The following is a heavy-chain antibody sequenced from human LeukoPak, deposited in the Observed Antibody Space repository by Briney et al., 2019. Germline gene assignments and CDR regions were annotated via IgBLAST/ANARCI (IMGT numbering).Heavy chain of an antibody. J-gene: IGHJ1*01. CDR2: LSYDGSNK. Sequence: PRRSLRLSCPASAFTFTSFCMHWVRQAPGKGLEWVGVLSYDGSNKNYADSVKGRFTISRDKSKNTLYLQMNSLRAEDTAVYYCAKGSSWYGGEYFQHGGRGPLVTVS. V-gene: IGHV3-30*18. D-gene: IGHD6-13*01. CDR1: AFTFTSFC. CDR3: AKGSSWYGGEYFQH.